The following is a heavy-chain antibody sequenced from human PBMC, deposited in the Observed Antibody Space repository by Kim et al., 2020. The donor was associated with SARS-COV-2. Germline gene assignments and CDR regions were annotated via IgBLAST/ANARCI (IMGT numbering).Heavy chain of an antibody. Sequence: YADSVKGRFTISRDNSKNTLYLQMNSLRAEDTAVYYCARGGGRGEVFDYWGQGTLVTVSS. CDR3: ARGGGRGEVFDY. J-gene: IGHJ4*02. V-gene: IGHV3-33*01. D-gene: IGHD3-10*01.